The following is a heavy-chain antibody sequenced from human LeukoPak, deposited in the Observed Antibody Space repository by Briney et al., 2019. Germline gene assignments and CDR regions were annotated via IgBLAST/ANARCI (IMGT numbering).Heavy chain of an antibody. CDR2: INPNSGGT. D-gene: IGHD6-19*01. J-gene: IGHJ6*03. V-gene: IGHV1-2*02. Sequence: ASVKVSCKASGYTFTGYYMHWVRQAPGQGPEWMGWINPNSGGTNYAQKFQGRVTMTRDTSISTAYMELSRLRSDDTAVYYCARNSGWTDYYYYYMDVWGKGTTVTISS. CDR1: GYTFTGYY. CDR3: ARNSGWTDYYYYYMDV.